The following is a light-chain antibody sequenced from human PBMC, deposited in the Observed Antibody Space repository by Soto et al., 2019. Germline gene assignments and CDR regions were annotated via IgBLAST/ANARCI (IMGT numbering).Light chain of an antibody. CDR1: QSVSSSY. J-gene: IGKJ1*01. CDR3: QQYGSSLWT. CDR2: GAS. Sequence: IMLSQSPGTLSLSPRERATLSCRASQSVSSSYLAWYQQKPGQAPRLLIYGASSRATGIPDRFSGSGSGTDFTLTISRLEPEDFAVYYCQQYGSSLWTFGQGSKVDIK. V-gene: IGKV3-20*01.